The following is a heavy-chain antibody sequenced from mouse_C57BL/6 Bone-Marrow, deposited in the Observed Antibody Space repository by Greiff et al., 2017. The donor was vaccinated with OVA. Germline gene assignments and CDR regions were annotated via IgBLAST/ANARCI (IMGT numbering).Heavy chain of an antibody. CDR3: AKKDYYGSSVWYFEV. CDR2: IWSGGST. CDR1: GFSFTSYG. V-gene: IGHV2-4*01. D-gene: IGHD1-1*01. Sequence: QVQLKDSGPGLVQPSQSLSITCTVSGFSFTSYGVHWVRQPPGKGLEWLGVIWSGGSTDYNAAFISRLSTSKDNSKSQVFFKMNSLQADDTAIYYCAKKDYYGSSVWYFEVWGTGTTVTVSS. J-gene: IGHJ1*03.